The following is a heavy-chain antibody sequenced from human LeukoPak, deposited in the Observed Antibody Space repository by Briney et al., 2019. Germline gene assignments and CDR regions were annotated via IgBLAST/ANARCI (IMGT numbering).Heavy chain of an antibody. J-gene: IGHJ4*02. V-gene: IGHV4-34*01. Sequence: SSETLSLTCTVSGGSVSNYYWSWVRQPAGKGLEWIGEINHSGSTNYNPSLKSRVTISVDTSKNQFSLKLSSVTAADTAVYYCARGSPRFAYYYDSSGYYPKHYFDYWGQGTLVTVSS. CDR2: INHSGST. CDR1: GGSVSNYY. CDR3: ARGSPRFAYYYDSSGYYPKHYFDY. D-gene: IGHD3-22*01.